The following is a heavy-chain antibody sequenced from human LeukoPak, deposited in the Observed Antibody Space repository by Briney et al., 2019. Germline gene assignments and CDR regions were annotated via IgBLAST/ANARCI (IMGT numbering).Heavy chain of an antibody. CDR1: GFTFSIYS. Sequence: GGSLRLSCAASGFTFSIYSMNWVRQAPGKGPEWISYISSVGSFLYYADSVKGRFTISRDNANNSVYLQMNNLTGEDTAVYYCVRVLTTGFWGTSYASYFDRWGQGTLVTVSS. D-gene: IGHD3-16*01. V-gene: IGHV3-21*06. CDR2: ISSVGSFL. CDR3: VRVLTTGFWGTSYASYFDR. J-gene: IGHJ4*02.